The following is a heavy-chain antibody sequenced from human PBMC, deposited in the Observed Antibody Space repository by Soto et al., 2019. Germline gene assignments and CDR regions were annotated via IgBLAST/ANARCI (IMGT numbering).Heavy chain of an antibody. CDR1: GFIFSSFG. J-gene: IGHJ4*02. Sequence: LRLSCAASGFIFSSFGMHWVRQAPGKGLEWVAHIWYDGSNTYYADSVKGRFTISRDNSRNTLYLQMNSLRAEDTAVYHCVRDLLGSGGHFDYWGQGTLVTVSS. CDR3: VRDLLGSGGHFDY. D-gene: IGHD7-27*01. V-gene: IGHV3-33*01. CDR2: IWYDGSNT.